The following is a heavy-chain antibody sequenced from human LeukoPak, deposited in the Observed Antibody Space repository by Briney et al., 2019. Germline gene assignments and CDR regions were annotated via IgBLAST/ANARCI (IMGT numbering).Heavy chain of an antibody. D-gene: IGHD3-22*01. CDR1: GFTFSKYG. CDR2: INGDGSTT. V-gene: IGHV3-74*01. J-gene: IGHJ1*01. Sequence: GGSLRLSCAASGFTFSKYGMHWVREVPGRGLVWVSLINGDGSTTNYADFVKGRFTLSRDNAKNTLSLQVNSLRAEDTAVYYCATGNYYDSRGYYTFGYWGQGTLVTVSS. CDR3: ATGNYYDSRGYYTFGY.